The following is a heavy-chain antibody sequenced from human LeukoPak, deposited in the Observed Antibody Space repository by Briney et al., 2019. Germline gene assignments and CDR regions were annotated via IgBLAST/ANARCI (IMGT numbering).Heavy chain of an antibody. J-gene: IGHJ6*03. CDR2: IKQDGSEK. CDR3: ARRSSGYYSYYYYYYYMDV. Sequence: GGSLRLSCAASGFTFSSYWMSWVRQAPGKGLEWVANIKQDGSEKYYVDFVKGRFTISRDNAKNSLYLQMNSLRAEDTAVYYCARRSSGYYSYYYYYYYMDVWGKGTTVTVSS. D-gene: IGHD3-22*01. CDR1: GFTFSSYW. V-gene: IGHV3-7*01.